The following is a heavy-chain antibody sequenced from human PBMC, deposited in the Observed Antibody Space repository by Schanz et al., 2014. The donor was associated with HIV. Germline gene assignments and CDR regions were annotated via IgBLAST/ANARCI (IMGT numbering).Heavy chain of an antibody. CDR1: GYTFTSQY. Sequence: QVQLVQSGAEVKKPGASVKVSCKASGYTFTSQYMHWVRQAPGQGLEWMGLINPYDGSTSNAQKFQGRVTMTRDTSISTAYMELRRLRSDDTAVYYCASGRFDTVIWWGDAFLIWGRGTMVTVSS. D-gene: IGHD5-18*01. J-gene: IGHJ3*02. CDR3: ASGRFDTVIWWGDAFLI. CDR2: INPYDGST. V-gene: IGHV1-2*02.